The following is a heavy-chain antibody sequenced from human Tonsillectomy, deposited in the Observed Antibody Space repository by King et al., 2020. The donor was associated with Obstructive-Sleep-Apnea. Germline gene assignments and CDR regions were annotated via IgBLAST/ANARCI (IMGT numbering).Heavy chain of an antibody. CDR1: GGSFSGYY. Sequence: VQLQQWGAGLLKPSETLSLTCAVYGGSFSGYYWSWIRQPPGKGLEWIGEINHSGSTNYNPSLKGRVTISVDTSKNQFSLKLSSVTAAATAVYYCVIGSGRRHTNWFDPWGQGTLVTVSS. CDR2: INHSGST. CDR3: VIGSGRRHTNWFDP. J-gene: IGHJ5*02. V-gene: IGHV4-34*01. D-gene: IGHD1-26*01.